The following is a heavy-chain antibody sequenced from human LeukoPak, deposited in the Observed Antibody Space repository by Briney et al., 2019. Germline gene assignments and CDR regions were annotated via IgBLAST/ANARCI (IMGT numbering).Heavy chain of an antibody. CDR2: ISAYNGNT. Sequence: ASVKVSCKASGYTFTGYYMHWMRQAPGQGLEWMGWISAYNGNTNYAQKLQGRVTMTTDTSTSTAYMELRSLRSDDTAVYYCATAGGYGDYDSSDYWGQGTLVTVSS. D-gene: IGHD4-17*01. V-gene: IGHV1-18*04. CDR3: ATAGGYGDYDSSDY. J-gene: IGHJ4*02. CDR1: GYTFTGYY.